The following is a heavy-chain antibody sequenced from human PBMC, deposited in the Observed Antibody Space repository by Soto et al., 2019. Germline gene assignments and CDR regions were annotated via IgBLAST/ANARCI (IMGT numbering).Heavy chain of an antibody. J-gene: IGHJ1*01. Sequence: QVQLQESGPGLVKPSGTLSLTCAVSSGSISSSNWWSWVRQPPGKGLEWIGEIYHSGSTNYNPSLKSRVTISVDKSKNRFSLKLSSVTAADTAVYYCAREEHDYGDYFHFQHWGQGTLVTVSS. CDR3: AREEHDYGDYFHFQH. CDR2: IYHSGST. V-gene: IGHV4-4*02. D-gene: IGHD4-17*01. CDR1: SGSISSSNW.